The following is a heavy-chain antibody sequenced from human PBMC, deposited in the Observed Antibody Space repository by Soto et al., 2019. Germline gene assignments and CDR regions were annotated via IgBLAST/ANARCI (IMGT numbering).Heavy chain of an antibody. V-gene: IGHV4-61*01. D-gene: IGHD5-18*01. J-gene: IGHJ4*02. CDR3: ARWPRGYSYLGYFDY. Sequence: QVQLQESGPGLVKPSETLSLTCTVSGGSVSSGSYYWSWIRQPPGKGLEWIGYIYYSGSTNYNPSLKSRVTLYVDTSQYQFSLKLSSVTAADTAVYYCARWPRGYSYLGYFDYWGQGTLVTVSS. CDR2: IYYSGST. CDR1: GGSVSSGSYY.